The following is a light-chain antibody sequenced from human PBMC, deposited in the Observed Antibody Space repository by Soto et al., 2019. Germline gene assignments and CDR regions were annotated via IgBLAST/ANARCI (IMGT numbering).Light chain of an antibody. CDR2: VAS. V-gene: IGKV1-39*01. CDR3: QQSFSTPQT. J-gene: IGKJ4*01. CDR1: QSINIY. Sequence: DIQMTQSPSSLSASVGDSVTITCRASQSINIYLSWYQQQPGKAPKLLINVASTLQGGVPSRFSGSGSGTEFTLAISSLQPEDSATYYCQQSFSTPQTFGGGTRVEIK.